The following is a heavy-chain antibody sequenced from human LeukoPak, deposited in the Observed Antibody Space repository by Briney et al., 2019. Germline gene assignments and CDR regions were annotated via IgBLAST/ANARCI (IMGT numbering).Heavy chain of an antibody. CDR1: GFTFSSYS. CDR2: ISSSSSYI. V-gene: IGHV3-21*01. D-gene: IGHD2-2*01. Sequence: GGSLRLSCAASGFTFSSYSMNWVRQAPGKGLEWVSSISSSSSYIYYADSVKGRFTISRDNAKNSLYLQMNSLRAEDTAVYYCAREDGPATPMDVWGKGTTVTVSS. J-gene: IGHJ6*03. CDR3: AREDGPATPMDV.